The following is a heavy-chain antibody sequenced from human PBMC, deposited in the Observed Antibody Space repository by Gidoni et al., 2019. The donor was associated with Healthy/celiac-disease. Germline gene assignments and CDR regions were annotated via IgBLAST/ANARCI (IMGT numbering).Heavy chain of an antibody. CDR2: ISWNSGSI. Sequence: EVQLVESGGCLVQPGRSLRLSGAASGCTWADYALHWVRQAPGKGLEWVSGISWNSGSIGYADSVKGRFTISRDNAKNSLYLQMNSLRAEDTALYYCAKGGIVVVPAAMPNGAFDIWGQGTMVTVSS. CDR1: GCTWADYA. V-gene: IGHV3-9*01. D-gene: IGHD2-2*01. J-gene: IGHJ3*02. CDR3: AKGGIVVVPAAMPNGAFDI.